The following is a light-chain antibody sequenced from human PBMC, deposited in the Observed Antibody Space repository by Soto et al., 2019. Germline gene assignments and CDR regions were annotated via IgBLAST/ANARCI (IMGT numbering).Light chain of an antibody. Sequence: EIVLTQSPATLSLPPGERATLSCRASQSVGNSLAWYQQKPGQAPGLLIHEVSTRATGIPARFSGSGSGTDFTLTISSLEPEDFAVYYCHRHSDWPLTFGAGTRVEIK. CDR3: HRHSDWPLT. V-gene: IGKV3-11*01. CDR2: EVS. J-gene: IGKJ4*01. CDR1: QSVGNS.